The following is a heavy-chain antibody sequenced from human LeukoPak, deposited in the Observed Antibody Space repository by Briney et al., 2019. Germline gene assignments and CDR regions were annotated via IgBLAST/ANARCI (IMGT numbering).Heavy chain of an antibody. Sequence: GASVKVSCKASGGTFSSYAISWVRQAPGQGLEWMGRIIPILGIANYAQKFQGRVTITADKSTSTAYMELSSLGSEDTAVYYCARDPGDYDSSGYPPVWGQGTLVTVSS. J-gene: IGHJ4*02. CDR2: IIPILGIA. D-gene: IGHD3-22*01. V-gene: IGHV1-69*04. CDR1: GGTFSSYA. CDR3: ARDPGDYDSSGYPPV.